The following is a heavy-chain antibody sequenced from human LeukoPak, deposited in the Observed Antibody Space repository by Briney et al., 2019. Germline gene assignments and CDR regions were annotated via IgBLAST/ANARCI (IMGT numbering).Heavy chain of an antibody. D-gene: IGHD3-22*01. V-gene: IGHV1-69*05. Sequence: ASVKVSCKASGGTFSSYAICWVRQAPGHGLEWMGGIIPIFGTANYAQKIQGRVTITTGESTSTAYMELSSLRSEDTAVYYCASAPQDYYDSSGYYYFDYWGQGTLVTVSS. CDR1: GGTFSSYA. CDR2: IIPIFGTA. CDR3: ASAPQDYYDSSGYYYFDY. J-gene: IGHJ4*02.